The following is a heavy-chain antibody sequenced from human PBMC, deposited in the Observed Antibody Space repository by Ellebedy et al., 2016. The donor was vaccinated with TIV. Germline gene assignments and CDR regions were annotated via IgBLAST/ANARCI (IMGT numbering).Heavy chain of an antibody. J-gene: IGHJ6*03. CDR2: ISAYNGNT. V-gene: IGHV1-18*01. Sequence: ASVKVSCXASGYTFTSYGISWVRQAPGQGLEWMGWISAYNGNTNYAQKLQGRVTMTTDTSTSTAYMELRSLRSDDTAVYYCARDLGGVNYDFWSGYYYYYMDVWGKGTTVTVSS. D-gene: IGHD3-3*01. CDR3: ARDLGGVNYDFWSGYYYYYMDV. CDR1: GYTFTSYG.